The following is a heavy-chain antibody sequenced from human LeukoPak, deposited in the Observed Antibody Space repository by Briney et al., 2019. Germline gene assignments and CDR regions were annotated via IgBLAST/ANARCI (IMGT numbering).Heavy chain of an antibody. Sequence: SETLSLTCTVSGYSISSGYYWGWIRQPPGKGLEWIGNIYHSGNTYYNPSLKSRVTVSVDMSKNQFSLKLNSVTAADTALYYCARAYSSSWYWNWFDPWGQGTLVTVSS. D-gene: IGHD6-13*01. V-gene: IGHV4-38-2*02. CDR1: GYSISSGYY. CDR2: IYHSGNT. J-gene: IGHJ5*02. CDR3: ARAYSSSWYWNWFDP.